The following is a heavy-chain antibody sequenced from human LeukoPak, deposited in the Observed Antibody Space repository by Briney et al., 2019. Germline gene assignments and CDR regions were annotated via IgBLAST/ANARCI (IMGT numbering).Heavy chain of an antibody. CDR1: GGSISSSSYY. CDR3: ARGYPISRGEFGYFVYFDY. D-gene: IGHD3-16*01. V-gene: IGHV4-39*07. Sequence: SETLSLTCTVSGGSISSSSYYWGWIRQPPGKGLEWIGSIYYSGSTYYNPSLKSRVTISVDTSKNQFSLKLSSVTAADTAVYYCARGYPISRGEFGYFVYFDYWGQGTLVTVSS. J-gene: IGHJ4*02. CDR2: IYYSGST.